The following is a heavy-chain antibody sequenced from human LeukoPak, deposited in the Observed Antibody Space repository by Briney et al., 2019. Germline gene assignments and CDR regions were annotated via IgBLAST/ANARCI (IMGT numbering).Heavy chain of an antibody. D-gene: IGHD4-17*01. CDR3: ARVTVTTGSYYYYMDV. CDR2: TRDKPNSYTT. J-gene: IGHJ6*03. Sequence: VQPGGSLRLSCAASGFTFSDHYMDWVRQAPGRGLEWVGCTRDKPNSYTTEYAASVKGRFTISRDDSKNSLYLQMNSLKTEDTAVYYCARVTVTTGSYYYYMDVWGKGTTVTVSS. CDR1: GFTFSDHY. V-gene: IGHV3-72*01.